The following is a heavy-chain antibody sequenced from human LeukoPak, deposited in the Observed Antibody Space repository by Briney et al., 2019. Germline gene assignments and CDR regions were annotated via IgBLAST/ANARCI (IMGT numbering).Heavy chain of an antibody. D-gene: IGHD5-18*01. CDR2: IIPIFGTA. V-gene: IGHV1-69*13. CDR3: ARGGGYSYGYLDY. Sequence: GASVKVSCKAFGYTFTSNYMHWVRQAPGQGPEWMGGIIPIFGTANCAQKFQGRVTITADESTSTAYMELSSLRSEDTAVYYCARGGGYSYGYLDYWGQGTLVTVSS. J-gene: IGHJ4*02. CDR1: GYTFTSNY.